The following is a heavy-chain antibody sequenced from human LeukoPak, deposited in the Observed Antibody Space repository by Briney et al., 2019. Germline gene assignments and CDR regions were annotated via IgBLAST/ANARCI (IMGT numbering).Heavy chain of an antibody. CDR2: IYPGDSDT. D-gene: IGHD1-26*01. CDR3: ARHRVGASYNDAFDI. V-gene: IGHV5-51*01. J-gene: IGHJ3*02. CDR1: GYSFTTHW. Sequence: GESLKISCKASGYSFTTHWIGWVRQMPGKGLEWMGIIYPGDSDTRYSPSFQGHVTISADKSISTAYLQWSSLKASDTAMYYCARHRVGASYNDAFDIWGQGTMVTVSS.